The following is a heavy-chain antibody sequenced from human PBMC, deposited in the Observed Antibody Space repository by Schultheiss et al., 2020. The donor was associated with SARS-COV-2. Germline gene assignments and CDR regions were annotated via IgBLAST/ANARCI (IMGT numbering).Heavy chain of an antibody. J-gene: IGHJ4*02. CDR1: GGSISSSSYY. D-gene: IGHD6-13*01. Sequence: SETLSLTCTVSGGSISSSSYYWGWIRQPPGKGLEWIGSIYYSGSTNYNPSLKSRVTISVDTSKNQFSLKLSSVTAADTAVYYCARDLSWQQLLFDYWGQGTLVTVSS. CDR3: ARDLSWQQLLFDY. CDR2: IYYSGST. V-gene: IGHV4-39*07.